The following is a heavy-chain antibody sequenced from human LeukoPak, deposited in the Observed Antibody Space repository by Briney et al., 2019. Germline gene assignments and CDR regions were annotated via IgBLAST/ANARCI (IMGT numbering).Heavy chain of an antibody. CDR2: IYYSGST. Sequence: PSETLSLTCTVSGGSVSSGSNYWSWIRQPPGKGLEWIGTIYYSGSTYYNPSLQSRVTISVDTSKNQFSLKLSPVTAADTGVYYCARRPQYTSSWSNFDYWGQGTLVTVSS. J-gene: IGHJ4*02. CDR3: ARRPQYTSSWSNFDY. CDR1: GGSVSSGSNY. V-gene: IGHV4-39*01. D-gene: IGHD6-13*01.